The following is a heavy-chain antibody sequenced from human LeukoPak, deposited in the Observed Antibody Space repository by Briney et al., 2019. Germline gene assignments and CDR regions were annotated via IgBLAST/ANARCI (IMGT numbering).Heavy chain of an antibody. Sequence: GESLKISCQASGYSFTSYWIGWVRQMPGKGLEWMGSIYPGDSDTRYSPSFQGQVTISADKSINTAYLQWSSLKASDTAMYYCATFSVGWFDPWGQGTLVTVSS. CDR2: IYPGDSDT. CDR3: ATFSVGWFDP. J-gene: IGHJ5*02. CDR1: GYSFTSYW. D-gene: IGHD3-16*01. V-gene: IGHV5-51*01.